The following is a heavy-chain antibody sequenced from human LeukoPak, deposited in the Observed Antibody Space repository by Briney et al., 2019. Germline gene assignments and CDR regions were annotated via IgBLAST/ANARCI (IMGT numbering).Heavy chain of an antibody. CDR2: INPNSGGT. J-gene: IGHJ5*02. D-gene: IGHD2-21*02. V-gene: IGHV1-2*02. Sequence: ASVKVSRKASGYTFTGYYMHWVRQAPGQGLEWMGWINPNSGGTNYAQKFQGRVTMTRDTSISTAYMELSRLRSDDTAVYYCARVRRANGGDWNWLDPWGQGTLVTVSS. CDR1: GYTFTGYY. CDR3: ARVRRANGGDWNWLDP.